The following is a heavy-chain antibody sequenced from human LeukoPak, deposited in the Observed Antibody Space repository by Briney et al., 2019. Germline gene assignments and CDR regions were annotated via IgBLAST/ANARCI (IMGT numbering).Heavy chain of an antibody. V-gene: IGHV4-34*01. J-gene: IGHJ3*02. CDR2: INHSGST. CDR3: ATLDVVPAALYAFDI. Sequence: PSETLSLTCAVYGGSFSGYYWSWIRQPPGKGLEWIGEINHSGSTNYNPSLKSRVTISVDTSKNQFSLKLSSVTAADTAVYYCATLDVVPAALYAFDIWGQGTMVTVSS. CDR1: GGSFSGYY. D-gene: IGHD2-2*01.